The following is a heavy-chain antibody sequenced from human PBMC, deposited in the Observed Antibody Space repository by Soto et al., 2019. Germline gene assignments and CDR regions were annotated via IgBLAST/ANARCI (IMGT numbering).Heavy chain of an antibody. V-gene: IGHV3-53*02. J-gene: IGHJ4*02. Sequence: EVQLVETGGRLIRPGGSLRLSCAGSGFNVSKNFMSWVRQAPGRGLEWVSVIYSGGSTYYADSVKGRFIISRDKSKNTLYLQKNGLRADDTAVYYCARGPQDFWSGYDSYWGQGTPVTVSS. CDR3: ARGPQDFWSGYDSY. CDR2: IYSGGST. D-gene: IGHD3-3*01. CDR1: GFNVSKNF.